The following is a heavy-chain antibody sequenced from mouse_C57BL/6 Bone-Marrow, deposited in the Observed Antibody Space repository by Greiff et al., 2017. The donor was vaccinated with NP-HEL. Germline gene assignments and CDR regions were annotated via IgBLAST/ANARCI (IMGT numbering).Heavy chain of an antibody. CDR3: AGDYVYYAMDY. CDR2: IHPNSGST. Sequence: VKLQESGAELVKPGASVKLSCKASGYTFTSYWMHWVKQRPGQGLEWIGMIHPNSGSTNYNEKFKSKATLTVDKSSSTAYMQLSSLTSEDSAVYYCAGDYVYYAMDYWGQGTSVTVSS. V-gene: IGHV1-64*01. CDR1: GYTFTSYW. J-gene: IGHJ4*01. D-gene: IGHD2-4*01.